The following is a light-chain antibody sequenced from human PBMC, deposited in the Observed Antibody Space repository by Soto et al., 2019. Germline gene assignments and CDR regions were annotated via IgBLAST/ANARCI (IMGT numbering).Light chain of an antibody. CDR3: SSYAGSNMVV. CDR2: EVS. V-gene: IGLV2-8*01. CDR1: SSDVGGYNY. Sequence: QSVLTQPPSASGSPGQSVTISCTGTSSDVGGYNYVSWYQQHPGKAPKLMIYEVSKRPSGVPDRFSGSKSGNTAFLTVSGLQAEDEADYYGSSYAGSNMVVFGGATKLTAL. J-gene: IGLJ2*01.